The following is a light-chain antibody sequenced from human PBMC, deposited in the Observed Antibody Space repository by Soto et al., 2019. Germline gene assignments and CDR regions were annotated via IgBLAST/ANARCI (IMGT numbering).Light chain of an antibody. CDR2: DTS. J-gene: IGKJ5*01. CDR1: QSVSSY. V-gene: IGKV3-11*01. Sequence: EIVMTHSPATLSVSTRERATLSCRASQSVSSYLAWYQQKPGQAPRLLIYDTSNRATGIPARFSGSGSGTDFTLTISSLEPEDFAVYYCQHRDNWLPITFGQGTRLENK. CDR3: QHRDNWLPIT.